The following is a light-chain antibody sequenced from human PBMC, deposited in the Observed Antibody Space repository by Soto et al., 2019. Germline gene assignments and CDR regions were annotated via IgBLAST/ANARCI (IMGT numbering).Light chain of an antibody. J-gene: IGKJ5*01. CDR1: QSVRTN. V-gene: IGKV3-20*01. Sequence: EIVMTQSPATLSVSPGETVTLSCRASQSVRTNLAWYQHKPGHSPRLLIYGASSRATGIPDRFSGSGSGTDFTLTISRLEPEDFAVYYCQQYGSSPPITFGQGTRLEI. CDR3: QQYGSSPPIT. CDR2: GAS.